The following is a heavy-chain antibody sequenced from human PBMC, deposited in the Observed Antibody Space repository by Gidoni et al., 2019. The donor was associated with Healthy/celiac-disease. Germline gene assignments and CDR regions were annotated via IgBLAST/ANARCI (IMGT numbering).Heavy chain of an antibody. CDR2: IYYSGST. D-gene: IGHD1-20*01. CDR1: GGSISSSSYY. CDR3: ARISGITGTYPNFDY. Sequence: QLQLQESGPGLVKPSETLSLTCTVSGGSISSSSYYWGWIRQPPGKGLEWIGSIYYSGSTYYNPSLKSRVTISVDTSKNQFSLKLSSVTAADTAVYYCARISGITGTYPNFDYWGQGTLVTVSS. V-gene: IGHV4-39*01. J-gene: IGHJ4*02.